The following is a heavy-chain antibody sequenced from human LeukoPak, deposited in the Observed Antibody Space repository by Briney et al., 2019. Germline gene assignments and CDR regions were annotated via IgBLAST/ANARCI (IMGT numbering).Heavy chain of an antibody. CDR1: GFTFSSYW. J-gene: IGHJ4*02. Sequence: PGGSLRLSCAASGFTFSSYWMSWVRQAPGKGLEWVANIKQDGSGKYYVDSVKGRFTISRDNAKNSLYLQMNSLRAEDTAVYYCARDETWTSTPPYYFDYWGQGTLVTVSS. V-gene: IGHV3-7*01. D-gene: IGHD2/OR15-2a*01. CDR3: ARDETWTSTPPYYFDY. CDR2: IKQDGSGK.